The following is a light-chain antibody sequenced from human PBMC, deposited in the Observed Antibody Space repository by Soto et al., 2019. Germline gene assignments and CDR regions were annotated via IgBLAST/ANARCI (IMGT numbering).Light chain of an antibody. CDR1: SSDVGAYNY. J-gene: IGLJ1*01. V-gene: IGLV2-14*01. Sequence: QSVLTQPASVSGSPGQSITISCTGTSSDVGAYNYVSWYQQYPGKAPKLMIYEVKNRPSGVSNRFSGSRSGSTASLTISGLQAEDEADYYCSSYTTNSTGGYVFGTGTQLTVL. CDR2: EVK. CDR3: SSYTTNSTGGYV.